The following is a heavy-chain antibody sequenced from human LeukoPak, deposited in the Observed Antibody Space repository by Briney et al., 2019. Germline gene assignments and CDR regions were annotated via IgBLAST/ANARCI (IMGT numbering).Heavy chain of an antibody. Sequence: SETLSLTCTVSGXSISSTTDYWGWIRRPPGKGLEWIGSIYYSGSTYYNPSLKSRVTVSVDTSKNQFSLNLSSVTAADTAVYYCVRGSTLRHYQYWGQGTLVTVSS. CDR2: IYYSGST. J-gene: IGHJ4*02. D-gene: IGHD3-16*01. CDR3: VRGSTLRHYQY. CDR1: GXSISSTTDY. V-gene: IGHV4-39*01.